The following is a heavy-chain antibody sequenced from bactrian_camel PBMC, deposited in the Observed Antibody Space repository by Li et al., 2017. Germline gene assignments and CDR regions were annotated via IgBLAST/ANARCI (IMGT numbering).Heavy chain of an antibody. J-gene: IGHJ4*01. CDR2: ISTDGVP. Sequence: HVQLVESGGGSVPAGGSLRLTCAASGVTSNRVCMAWFRQAPGKEREGVASISTDGVPTYADSVKGRFAISKDNAKNTLYLQMNSLKPEDTAKYYCAAGRAGCPIPPATTYDYYAQGTQVTVS. CDR1: GVTSNRVC. D-gene: IGHD3*01. V-gene: IGHV3S55*01. CDR3: AAGRAGCPIPPATTYDY.